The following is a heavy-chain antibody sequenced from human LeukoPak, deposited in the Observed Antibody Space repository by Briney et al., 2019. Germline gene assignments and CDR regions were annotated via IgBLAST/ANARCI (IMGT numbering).Heavy chain of an antibody. D-gene: IGHD5-12*01. J-gene: IGHJ4*02. Sequence: GGSLRLSCAASGFTLSAYWMHWVRQAPGKGLVWVSRIDEHGKTINYADSVKGRFTISRNNAGDTLYLQMNSLRAEDTGVYYCAADLSGRQDYWGQGTLVTVSS. CDR1: GFTLSAYW. CDR2: IDEHGKTI. CDR3: AADLSGRQDY. V-gene: IGHV3-74*01.